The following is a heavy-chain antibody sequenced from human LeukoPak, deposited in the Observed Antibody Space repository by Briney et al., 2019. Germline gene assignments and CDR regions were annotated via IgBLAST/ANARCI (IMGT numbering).Heavy chain of an antibody. V-gene: IGHV3-48*03. J-gene: IGHJ4*02. Sequence: GGSLRLSCAASGFTFSSYEMNWVRQAPGKGLEWVSYISSSGSTIYYADSVKGRFTISRDNAKNSPYLQMNSLRAEDTAVYYCARDLSGVTGYTYGRGIDYWGQGTLVTVSS. CDR1: GFTFSSYE. CDR2: ISSSGSTI. CDR3: ARDLSGVTGYTYGRGIDY. D-gene: IGHD5-18*01.